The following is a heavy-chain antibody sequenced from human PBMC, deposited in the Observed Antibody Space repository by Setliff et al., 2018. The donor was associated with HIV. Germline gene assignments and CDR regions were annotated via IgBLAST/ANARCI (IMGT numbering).Heavy chain of an antibody. CDR1: GYTFTRWW. CDR3: ASGSGIDWFDP. J-gene: IGHJ5*02. D-gene: IGHD3-10*01. Sequence: PGESLKISCKASGYTFTRWWIGWVRQTPGQGLEWLGIVYPGDSNTRVSPSFQGQVTISADKSIDTAYLHWSSLKASDSGMYYCASGSGIDWFDPWGQGTLVTVSS. V-gene: IGHV5-51*01. CDR2: VYPGDSNT.